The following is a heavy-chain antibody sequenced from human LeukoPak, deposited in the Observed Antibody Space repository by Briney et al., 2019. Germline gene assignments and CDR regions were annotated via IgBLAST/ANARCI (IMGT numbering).Heavy chain of an antibody. CDR2: INPNSGGT. V-gene: IGHV1-2*02. CDR1: GYTFTVYY. D-gene: IGHD6-13*01. CDR3: ARGEGYSSSWYQLYYFDY. J-gene: IGHJ4*02. Sequence: GASVTVSCKASGYTFTVYYMHWVRQAPGQGLEWMGWINPNSGGTNYAQKFQGRVTMTRDTSISTAYMELSRLRSDDTAVYYCARGEGYSSSWYQLYYFDYWGQGTLVTVSS.